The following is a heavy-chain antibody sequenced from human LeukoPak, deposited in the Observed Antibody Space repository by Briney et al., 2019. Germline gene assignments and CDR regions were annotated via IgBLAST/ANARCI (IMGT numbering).Heavy chain of an antibody. CDR3: ASGQPHGVFPSADY. Sequence: SQTLSLTCTVSGGSISSGSYYWSWIRQPAGKGLEWIGRIYTSGSTNYNPSLKSRVTISVDTSKNQFSLKLSSMTAADTAVYYCASGQPHGVFPSADYWGQGTLVTVSS. CDR2: IYTSGST. D-gene: IGHD3-10*01. CDR1: GGSISSGSYY. J-gene: IGHJ4*02. V-gene: IGHV4-61*02.